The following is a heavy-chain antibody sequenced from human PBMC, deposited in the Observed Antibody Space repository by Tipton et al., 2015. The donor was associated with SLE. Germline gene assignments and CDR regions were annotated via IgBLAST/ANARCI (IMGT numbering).Heavy chain of an antibody. CDR1: SGSITNGIYY. Sequence: TLSLTCTVSSGSITNGIYYWTWIRQHPGKGLEWIGHIYSSGSNYYNPSLKSRVTISLDRSQNQFFLSLTSVTAADRGVYYCVSGIVGADRGYFDYWGPGIVVSVSS. CDR2: IYSSGSN. V-gene: IGHV4-31*03. D-gene: IGHD1-26*01. J-gene: IGHJ4*02. CDR3: VSGIVGADRGYFDY.